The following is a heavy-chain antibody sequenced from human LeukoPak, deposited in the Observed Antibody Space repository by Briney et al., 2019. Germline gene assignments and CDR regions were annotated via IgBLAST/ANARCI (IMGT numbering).Heavy chain of an antibody. J-gene: IGHJ4*02. CDR2: IKQDGSEK. Sequence: PGGSLRLSCAASGFTFSSYWMSWVRQAPGKGLEWVANIKQDGSEKYYVDSVKGRFTISRDNANNLLYLQMSSLRAEDTAVYYCARGYSDFWSTALGIYFDYWGQGTLVTVSS. V-gene: IGHV3-7*04. CDR3: ARGYSDFWSTALGIYFDY. D-gene: IGHD3-3*01. CDR1: GFTFSSYW.